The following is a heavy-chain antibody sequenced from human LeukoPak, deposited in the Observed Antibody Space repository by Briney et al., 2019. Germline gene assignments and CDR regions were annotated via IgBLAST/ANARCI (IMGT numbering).Heavy chain of an antibody. Sequence: SETLSLTCAVSGGSISSGGYSWSWIRRPPGKGLEWIGYIYHSGSTYYNPSLKSRVTISVDRSKNQFSLKLSSVTAADTAVYYCARGRYSSGYYYFDYWGQGTLVTVSS. CDR3: ARGRYSSGYYYFDY. J-gene: IGHJ4*02. CDR2: IYHSGST. V-gene: IGHV4-30-2*01. D-gene: IGHD3-22*01. CDR1: GGSISSGGYS.